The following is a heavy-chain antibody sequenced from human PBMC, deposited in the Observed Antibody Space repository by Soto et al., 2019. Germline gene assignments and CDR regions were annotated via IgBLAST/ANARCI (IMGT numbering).Heavy chain of an antibody. CDR3: ASSTHKDGRPDY. D-gene: IGHD2-15*01. CDR1: GFTFSSYW. CDR2: IKYDGSEK. V-gene: IGHV3-7*03. J-gene: IGHJ4*02. Sequence: EVQLVESGGGLVQPGGSLRLSCAASGFTFSSYWMSWVRQAPGRGLEWMANIKYDGSEKYYVDSVKGRLTISRDNAKNSLYLQMNSLRAEDTAMYYCASSTHKDGRPDYWGQGTLVTVSS.